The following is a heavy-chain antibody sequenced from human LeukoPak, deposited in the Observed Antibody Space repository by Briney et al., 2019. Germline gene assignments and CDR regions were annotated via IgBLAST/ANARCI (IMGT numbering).Heavy chain of an antibody. CDR2: IRYDGSNK. J-gene: IGHJ4*02. CDR3: ARGGAARPDF. D-gene: IGHD6-6*01. V-gene: IGHV3-30*02. CDR1: GYTFTSYY. Sequence: GASVKVSCKASGYTFTSYYMHWVRQAPGKGLEWVAFIRYDGSNKYYADSVKGRFTISRDNSKNTLYLQMNSLRAEDTAVYYCARGGAARPDFWGQGTLVTVSS.